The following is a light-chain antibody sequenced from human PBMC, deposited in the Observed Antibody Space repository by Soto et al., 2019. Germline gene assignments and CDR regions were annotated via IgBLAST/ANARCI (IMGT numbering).Light chain of an antibody. Sequence: QSVLTQPPSVSGAPGQRVTISCTGSSSNIRAGYDVHWYQQLPGTAPKLLIYGNSNRPSGVPDRFSGSKSGTSASLAITGLQAEDEADYYCQSYGSSLSGSKVFGTGTKLTVL. V-gene: IGLV1-40*01. CDR2: GNS. CDR1: SSNIRAGYD. J-gene: IGLJ1*01. CDR3: QSYGSSLSGSKV.